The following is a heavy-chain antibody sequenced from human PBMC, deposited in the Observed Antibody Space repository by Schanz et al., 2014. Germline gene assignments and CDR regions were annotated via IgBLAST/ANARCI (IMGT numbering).Heavy chain of an antibody. J-gene: IGHJ4*02. Sequence: QVQLVQSGAEVKKPGVSVKVSCKASGYTFTTYYIHWVRQAPGQGLEWMGKINPSGGSTSYAQKFQGRVTMTEDTSTETAYMELSGLRSGDTAVYYCARGGFFDSTSFDSWGQGTLVTVSS. CDR2: INPSGGST. CDR1: GYTFTTYY. CDR3: ARGGFFDSTSFDS. D-gene: IGHD2-2*01. V-gene: IGHV1-46*03.